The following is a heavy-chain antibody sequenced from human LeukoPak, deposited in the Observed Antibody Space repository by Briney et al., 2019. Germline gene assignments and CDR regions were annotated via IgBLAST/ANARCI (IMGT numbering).Heavy chain of an antibody. CDR3: ARRNLLADFDY. Sequence: SETLSLTCTVSGGSISSYYWSWIRQPPGKGLGWIGYIYYSGSTNYNPSPKGRVTISVDTSKNQFSLKLSSVTAADTAVYYCARRNLLADFDYWGQGTLVTVSS. J-gene: IGHJ4*02. D-gene: IGHD1-14*01. V-gene: IGHV4-59*01. CDR1: GGSISSYY. CDR2: IYYSGST.